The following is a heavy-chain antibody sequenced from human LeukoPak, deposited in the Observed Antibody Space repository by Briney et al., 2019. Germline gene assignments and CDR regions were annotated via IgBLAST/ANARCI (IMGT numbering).Heavy chain of an antibody. J-gene: IGHJ3*02. CDR2: LSPSHTTR. Sequence: ASVKVSCKASGYMFIGYFIHWVRQAPGKGLEWMGWLSPSHTTRVYAQQFQGRVTMTADTNTNTVSMELRSLTSDDTAVYFCARDYILTLETENGDGFAIWGQGTVVSVSS. CDR3: ARDYILTLETENGDGFAI. CDR1: GYMFIGYF. V-gene: IGHV1-18*04. D-gene: IGHD3-9*01.